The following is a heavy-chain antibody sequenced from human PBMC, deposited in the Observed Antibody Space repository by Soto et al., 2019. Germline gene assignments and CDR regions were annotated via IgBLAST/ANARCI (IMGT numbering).Heavy chain of an antibody. D-gene: IGHD6-6*01. J-gene: IGHJ6*03. CDR2: IWYDGSNK. CDR1: GFTFSSYG. Sequence: QVQLVESGGGVVQPGRSLRLSCAASGFTFSSYGMHWVRQAPGKGLEWVAVIWYDGSNKYYADSVKGRFTISRDNSKNTLYLQMNSLRAEDTAVYYCARGRGSSSSGDYYMDVWGKGPTVTVSS. V-gene: IGHV3-33*01. CDR3: ARGRGSSSSGDYYMDV.